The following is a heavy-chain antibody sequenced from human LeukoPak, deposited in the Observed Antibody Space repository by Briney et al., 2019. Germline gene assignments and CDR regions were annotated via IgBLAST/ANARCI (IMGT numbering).Heavy chain of an antibody. Sequence: KSSETLSLTCTVSGGSISSYYWSWIRQPPGKGLEWIGYIYYSGMTNYNPSLKSRVTISLDTSKNQFSLKLSSVTAADTAVYYCASADCDDYYIDFWGQGTLVTVSS. D-gene: IGHD4-17*01. J-gene: IGHJ4*02. V-gene: IGHV4-59*01. CDR1: GGSISSYY. CDR3: ASADCDDYYIDF. CDR2: IYYSGMT.